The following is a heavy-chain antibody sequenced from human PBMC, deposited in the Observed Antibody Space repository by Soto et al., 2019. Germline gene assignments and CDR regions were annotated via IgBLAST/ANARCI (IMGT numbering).Heavy chain of an antibody. Sequence: EVQLVESGGGLVWPGGSLTLSCAASGFAFSSFEMNWVRQSPGKGLEWVSYIDATSNIIHYADSVEGRFTIARDNSKNSLFLQMNSLGAYDTAVYYCARDRWHRDWHPGAFDIWGRGTMVTVSS. CDR2: IDATSNII. CDR3: ARDRWHRDWHPGAFDI. CDR1: GFAFSSFE. J-gene: IGHJ3*02. V-gene: IGHV3-48*03. D-gene: IGHD3-9*01.